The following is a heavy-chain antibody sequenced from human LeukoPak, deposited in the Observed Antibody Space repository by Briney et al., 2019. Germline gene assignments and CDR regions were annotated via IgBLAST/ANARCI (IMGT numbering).Heavy chain of an antibody. D-gene: IGHD5-18*01. CDR2: IYYSGST. CDR1: GGSISSFY. Sequence: PSETLSLTCSVSGGSISSFYWGWIRQPPGKGLEWIGYIYYSGSTNYNPSLKSRVIISVDTSRNQFSLKLSSVTAADTAVYCCARRGGAGGYSYAKMASFDYWGQGTLVTVSS. J-gene: IGHJ4*02. V-gene: IGHV4-59*08. CDR3: ARRGGAGGYSYAKMASFDY.